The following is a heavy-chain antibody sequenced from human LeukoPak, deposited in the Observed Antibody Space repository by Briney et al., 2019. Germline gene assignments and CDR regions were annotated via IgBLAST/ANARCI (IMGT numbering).Heavy chain of an antibody. CDR2: IKQDGSEK. D-gene: IGHD6-19*01. CDR1: GFTFSSYW. CDR3: ARGRIDSSGWPDPYWYFDL. V-gene: IGHV3-7*01. Sequence: PGRSLRLSCAASGFTFSSYWMSWVRQAPGKGLEWVANIKQDGSEKYYVDSVKGRFTISRDNAKNSLYLQMNSLRAEDTAVYYCARGRIDSSGWPDPYWYFDLWGRGTLVTVSS. J-gene: IGHJ2*01.